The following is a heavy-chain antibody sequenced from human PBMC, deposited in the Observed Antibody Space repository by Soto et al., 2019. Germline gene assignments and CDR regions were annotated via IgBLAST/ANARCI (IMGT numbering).Heavy chain of an antibody. CDR1: GGTFSSYA. D-gene: IGHD3-10*01. Sequence: QVQLVQSGAEVKKPGSSVNVSCKASGGTFSSYAISWVRQAPGQGLEWMGGIIPIFGTANYAQKFQGRVTITADESTSTDYMEQSSRNSEDTAVEYCAGPQGSGSHGKLDYGGQGPQVTV. J-gene: IGHJ4*02. CDR3: AGPQGSGSHGKLDY. CDR2: IIPIFGTA. V-gene: IGHV1-69*12.